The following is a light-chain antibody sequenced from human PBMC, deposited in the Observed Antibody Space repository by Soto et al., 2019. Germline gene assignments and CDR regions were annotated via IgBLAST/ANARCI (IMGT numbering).Light chain of an antibody. Sequence: EIVMTQSPATLSLSPGERATLSCRASQSVSSNLAWYQQKPGQAPRLLIYGSSTRATGIPARFSGSGSGTEFTLTFSSLQSEDFAVYYCQQYNNWPQTFGQGTKVEI. CDR2: GSS. CDR3: QQYNNWPQT. CDR1: QSVSSN. J-gene: IGKJ1*01. V-gene: IGKV3-15*01.